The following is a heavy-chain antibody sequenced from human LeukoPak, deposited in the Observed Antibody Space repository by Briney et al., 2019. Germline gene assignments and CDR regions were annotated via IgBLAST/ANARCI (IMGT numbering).Heavy chain of an antibody. D-gene: IGHD2-21*02. Sequence: PSETLSLTCTVSGGSISSYYWSWIRQPPGKGLEWIGYIYYSGSTNYNPSLKSRVTISVDTSKNQFSLKLSSVTAADTAVYYCARLGDSKGFDYWGQGTLVTVSS. CDR2: IYYSGST. V-gene: IGHV4-59*08. J-gene: IGHJ4*02. CDR3: ARLGDSKGFDY. CDR1: GGSISSYY.